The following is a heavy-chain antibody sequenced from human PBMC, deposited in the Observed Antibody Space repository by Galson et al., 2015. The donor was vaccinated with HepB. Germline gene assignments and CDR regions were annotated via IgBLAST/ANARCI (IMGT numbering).Heavy chain of an antibody. CDR2: IIPIFGTA. CDR3: ARGGSGSNYYYYMDV. V-gene: IGHV1-69*13. Sequence: SVKVSCKASGDTFSSYAISWVRQAPGQGLEWMGGIIPIFGTANYAQKFQGRVTITADESTSTAYMELSSLRSEDTAVYYCARGGSGSNYYYYMDVWGKGTTVTVSS. J-gene: IGHJ6*03. CDR1: GDTFSSYA. D-gene: IGHD3-16*01.